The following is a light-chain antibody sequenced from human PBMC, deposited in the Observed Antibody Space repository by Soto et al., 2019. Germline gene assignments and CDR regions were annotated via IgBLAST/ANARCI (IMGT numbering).Light chain of an antibody. CDR2: SNN. Sequence: QSVLTQPPSASGTPGQRVTISCSGSSSNIGSNTVNWYQQLPGTAPKLLIYSNNQRPSGVPDRFSGSKSGTSASLAISGLQSEDEADYYCAAWDDSLNGYAFGTGTKV. CDR1: SSNIGSNT. CDR3: AAWDDSLNGYA. V-gene: IGLV1-44*01. J-gene: IGLJ1*01.